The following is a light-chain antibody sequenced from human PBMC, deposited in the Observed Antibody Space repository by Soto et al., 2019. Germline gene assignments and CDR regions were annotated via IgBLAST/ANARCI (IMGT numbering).Light chain of an antibody. CDR2: YNN. J-gene: IGLJ1*01. Sequence: RKSISCSGGDSNIGSNSVYWYQHLPRMAPKLLIYYNNQRPSGVPDRFSGSRSGTSASLAIVGLRSEDEAVYYCAAWDASLSACVFGNGTKVTVL. V-gene: IGLV1-47*02. CDR3: AAWDASLSACV. CDR1: DSNIGSNS.